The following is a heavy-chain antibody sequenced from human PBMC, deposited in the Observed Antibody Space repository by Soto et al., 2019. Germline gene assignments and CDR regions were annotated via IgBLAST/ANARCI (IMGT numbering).Heavy chain of an antibody. J-gene: IGHJ6*02. CDR1: GFTFSSYA. V-gene: IGHV3-30-3*01. CDR2: ISYDGSNK. Sequence: PGGSLRLSCAASGFTFSSYAMHWVRQAPGKGLEWVAVISYDGSNKYYADSVKGRFTISRDNAQNSVSLQMDSLRAEDTAVYYCAREETAWPLAYGLDVWGQGTTVTVSS. D-gene: IGHD2-21*02. CDR3: AREETAWPLAYGLDV.